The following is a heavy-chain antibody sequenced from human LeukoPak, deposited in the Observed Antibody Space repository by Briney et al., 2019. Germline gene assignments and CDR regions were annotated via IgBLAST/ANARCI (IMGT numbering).Heavy chain of an antibody. J-gene: IGHJ4*01. Sequence: GGSLRLSCAASGFAFGSLTMSWVRQAPGKGVEWVSSISLSSTFRHFSDSVQGRFNISRDNTKNFLVPEMNGLCAHDTRLNYCASGTPIMVVSVNPTVYDYWGHGILVTVSS. CDR1: GFAFGSLT. CDR3: ASGTPIMVVSVNPTVYDY. V-gene: IGHV3-21*01. D-gene: IGHD2-21*01. CDR2: ISLSSTFR.